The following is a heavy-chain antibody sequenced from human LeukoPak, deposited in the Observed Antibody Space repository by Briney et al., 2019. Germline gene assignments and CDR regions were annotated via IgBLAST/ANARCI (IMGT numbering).Heavy chain of an antibody. CDR3: ARVLDNGFDY. Sequence: PGGSLRLSCATSGFTFTTFWMHWVRQAPGKGLEWVSSISSSSSYIYYADSVKGRFTISRDNAKNSLYLQMNSLRAEDTAVYYCARVLDNGFDYWGQGTLVTVSS. D-gene: IGHD1-1*01. CDR2: ISSSSSYI. V-gene: IGHV3-21*01. CDR1: GFTFTTFW. J-gene: IGHJ4*02.